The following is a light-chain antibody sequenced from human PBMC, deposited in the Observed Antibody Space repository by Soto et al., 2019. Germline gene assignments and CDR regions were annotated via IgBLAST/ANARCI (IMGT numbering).Light chain of an antibody. CDR1: SSNIGAGYE. V-gene: IGLV1-40*01. J-gene: IGLJ2*01. Sequence: QSVLTQPPSVSGAPGQRVTISCTGSSSNIGAGYEVHWYQQLPETAPKLLIYGNTNRLSGVPDRFSGSKSGTSASLAITGLQAEDEADYYCQSYDSSLSGVVFGGGTKLTVL. CDR2: GNT. CDR3: QSYDSSLSGVV.